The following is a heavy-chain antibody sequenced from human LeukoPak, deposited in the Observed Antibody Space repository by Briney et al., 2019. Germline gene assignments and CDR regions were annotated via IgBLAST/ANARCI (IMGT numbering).Heavy chain of an antibody. D-gene: IGHD6-19*01. CDR2: ISHGADSA. J-gene: IGHJ4*02. V-gene: IGHV3-23*01. CDR3: AKGRSGWYKGLDY. Sequence: NPGGSLRLSCTASGFTFSTYAMTWVRQAPGKGLEWVSVISHGADSAWYADSVKGRFTISRDNSKSTLFLQMNSLRADDTAIYYCAKGRSGWYKGLDYWGQGTLVTVSS. CDR1: GFTFSTYA.